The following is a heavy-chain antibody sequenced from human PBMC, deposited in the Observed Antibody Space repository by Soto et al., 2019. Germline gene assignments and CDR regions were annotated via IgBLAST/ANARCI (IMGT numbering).Heavy chain of an antibody. D-gene: IGHD4-17*01. J-gene: IGHJ4*02. V-gene: IGHV4-61*01. CDR3: ARGATVTQYEY. Sequence: SETLSLTCTVSGVSVSSGSFSWAWIRQPPGKGLEWIGFVYYSGTTNYKPSLKSRVTISVDTSRSQISLKVSSLTAADTAVYYCARGATVTQYEYWGQGTRITVST. CDR1: GVSVSSGSFS. CDR2: VYYSGTT.